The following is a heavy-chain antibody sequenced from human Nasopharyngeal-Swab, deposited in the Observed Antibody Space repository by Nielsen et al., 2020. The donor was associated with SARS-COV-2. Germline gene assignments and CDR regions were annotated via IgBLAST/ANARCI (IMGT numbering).Heavy chain of an antibody. V-gene: IGHV3-73*01. CDR3: TTDFYFDY. CDR1: GFSFSGSA. CDR2: IGDKDHNYAT. Sequence: GESLKISCATSGFSFSGSAMHWVRQASGKGLEWVGRIGDKDHNYATTSGASVKGRFTISRYDSKNTAFLQLDSLRTEDTALYYCTTDFYFDYWGQGTLVTVSS. J-gene: IGHJ4*02.